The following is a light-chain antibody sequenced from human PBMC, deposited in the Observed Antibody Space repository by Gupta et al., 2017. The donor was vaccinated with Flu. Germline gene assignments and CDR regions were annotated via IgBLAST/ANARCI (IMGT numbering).Light chain of an antibody. CDR2: EDD. V-gene: IGLV6-57*01. Sequence: NFLLTQPHSVSESPGQTVSISCTRSSGSIAIHYVQWYQQRPGRSPTPVIFEDDRRPSGVPDRFSGSIDSSSNSASRTMAELKTEDEDDYYCQSYDTPHWVFGGGTKLTVL. CDR1: SGSIAIHY. CDR3: QSYDTPHWV. J-gene: IGLJ3*02.